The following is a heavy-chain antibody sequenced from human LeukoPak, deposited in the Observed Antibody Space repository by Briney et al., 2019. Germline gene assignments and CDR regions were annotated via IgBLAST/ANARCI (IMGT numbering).Heavy chain of an antibody. D-gene: IGHD3-22*01. CDR2: IWYDGSNK. J-gene: IGHJ4*02. Sequence: GGSLRLSCAASGFTFNSYGMHWVRQAPGKGLEWVAVIWYDGSNKFYADSVKGRFTISRDNAKNSLFLQMNSLRAEDSAVYYCARDPYYYDSSGYYYQLDYWGQGTLVTVSS. CDR1: GFTFNSYG. V-gene: IGHV3-33*01. CDR3: ARDPYYYDSSGYYYQLDY.